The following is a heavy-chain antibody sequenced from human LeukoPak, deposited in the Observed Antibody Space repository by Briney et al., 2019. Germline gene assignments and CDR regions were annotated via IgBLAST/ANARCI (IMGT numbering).Heavy chain of an antibody. V-gene: IGHV3-23*01. CDR1: GFTFSSYG. CDR3: AKVVSYYDILTGYLPVDY. J-gene: IGHJ4*02. Sequence: GGSPRLSCAASGFTFSSYGMSWVRQAPGKGLEWVSAISGSGGSTYYADSVKGRFTISRDNSKNTLYLQMNSLRAEDTAVYYCAKVVSYYDILTGYLPVDYWGQGTLVTVSS. D-gene: IGHD3-9*01. CDR2: ISGSGGST.